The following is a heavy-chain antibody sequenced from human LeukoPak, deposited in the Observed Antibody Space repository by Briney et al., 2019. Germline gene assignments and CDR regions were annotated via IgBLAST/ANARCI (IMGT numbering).Heavy chain of an antibody. CDR3: ARAVTIFGVARRGWFDP. CDR1: GYSISSGHY. J-gene: IGHJ5*02. CDR2: IYHSGST. V-gene: IGHV4-38-2*02. D-gene: IGHD3-3*01. Sequence: PSETLSLTCTVSGYSISSGHYWGWIRQPPGKGLEWIGSIYHSGSTYYNPSLKSRVTISVDTSKNQFSLKLSSVTAADTAVYYCARAVTIFGVARRGWFDPWGQGTLVTVSS.